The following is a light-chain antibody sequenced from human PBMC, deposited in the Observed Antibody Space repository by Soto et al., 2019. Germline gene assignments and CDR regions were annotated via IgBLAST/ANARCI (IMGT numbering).Light chain of an antibody. CDR1: QGLLHSNGDTF. J-gene: IGKJ2*01. CDR3: MQGTHWPYT. Sequence: DVVMTQSPLSLPVTLGQPASISCRSSQGLLHSNGDTFLSWFQQRPGQSPRRLIYQVSNRDSGVPDRFRGSGSGTDFTLTRSRVEAEDVGIYYCMQGTHWPYTFGQGTKLEI. CDR2: QVS. V-gene: IGKV2-30*02.